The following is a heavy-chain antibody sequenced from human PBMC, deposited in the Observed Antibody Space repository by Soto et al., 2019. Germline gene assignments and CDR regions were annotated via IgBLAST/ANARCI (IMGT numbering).Heavy chain of an antibody. Sequence: QVQLQESGPGLVKPSQTLSLTCTVSGGSISSGDYYWSWIRQPPGKGLERIGYIYYSGRIYYNPSLKSRVTISVDTSKNQFSLKLSSVTAADTAVYYCARDTYYYDSSGYYFDYWGQGTLVTVSS. J-gene: IGHJ4*02. D-gene: IGHD3-22*01. V-gene: IGHV4-30-4*01. CDR3: ARDTYYYDSSGYYFDY. CDR1: GGSISSGDYY. CDR2: IYYSGRI.